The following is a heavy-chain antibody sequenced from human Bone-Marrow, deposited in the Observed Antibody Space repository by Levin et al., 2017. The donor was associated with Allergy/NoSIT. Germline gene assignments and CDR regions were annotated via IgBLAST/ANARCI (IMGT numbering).Heavy chain of an antibody. V-gene: IGHV1-8*01. CDR3: ARGQWGNYGMDV. D-gene: IGHD1-26*01. J-gene: IGHJ6*02. CDR1: GYIFTSYD. CDR2: MNPNSGNT. Sequence: ASVKVSCKASGYIFTSYDLNWVRQATGQGPEWMGWMNPNSGNTGYAQKFQGRVTMTRNTSISTAYMELSSLRSEDTAVYYCARGQWGNYGMDVWGQGTTITVSS.